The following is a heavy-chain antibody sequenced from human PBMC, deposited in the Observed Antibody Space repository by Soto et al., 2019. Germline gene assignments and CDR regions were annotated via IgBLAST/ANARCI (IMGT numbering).Heavy chain of an antibody. CDR3: AKDTAGTWPSEFDY. J-gene: IGHJ4*02. V-gene: IGHV3-30*18. CDR1: GFTFSSYG. D-gene: IGHD6-13*01. CDR2: ISYDGSNK. Sequence: SLRLSCAASGFTFSSYGMHWVRQAPGKGLEWVAVISYDGSNKYYADSVKGRFTISRDNSKNTLYLQMNSLRAEDTAVYYCAKDTAGTWPSEFDYWGQGTLVTVS.